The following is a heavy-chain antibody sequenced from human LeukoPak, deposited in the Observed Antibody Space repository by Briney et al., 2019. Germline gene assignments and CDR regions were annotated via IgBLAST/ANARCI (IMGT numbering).Heavy chain of an antibody. CDR1: GYTFTSYG. CDR3: ARERNWYNWNEDDY. D-gene: IGHD1-20*01. Sequence: VASVKVSCKASGYTFTSYGISWVRQAPGQGLEWMGWISAYNGNTNYAQKLQGRVTMTTDTSTSTAYMELRSLRSDDTAVYYCARERNWYNWNEDDYWGQGTLVTVSS. V-gene: IGHV1-18*01. J-gene: IGHJ4*02. CDR2: ISAYNGNT.